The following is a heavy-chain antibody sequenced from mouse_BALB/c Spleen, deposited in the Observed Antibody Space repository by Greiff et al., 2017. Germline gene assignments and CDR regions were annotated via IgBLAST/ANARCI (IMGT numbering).Heavy chain of an antibody. J-gene: IGHJ3*01. CDR1: GFAFSSYD. V-gene: IGHV5-12-1*01. CDR2: ISSGGGST. CDR3: ARGPAWFAY. Sequence: EVQVVESGGGLVKPGGSLKLSCAASGFAFSSYDMSWVRQTPEKRLEWVAYISSGGGSTYYPDTVKGRFTISRDNAKNTLYLQMSSLKSEDTAMYYCARGPAWFAYWGQGTLVTVSA.